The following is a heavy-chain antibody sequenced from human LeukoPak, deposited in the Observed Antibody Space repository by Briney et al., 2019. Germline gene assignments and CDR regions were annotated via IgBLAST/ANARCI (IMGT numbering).Heavy chain of an antibody. J-gene: IGHJ4*02. CDR3: ARAGMYSSSWYANVGVDFDY. D-gene: IGHD6-13*01. Sequence: ASETLSLTCTVSGGSISSYYWSWIRQPAGKGLEWIGEINHSGSTNYNPSLKSRVTISVDTSKNQFSLKLSSVTAADTAVYYCARAGMYSSSWYANVGVDFDYWGQGTLGTVSS. CDR2: INHSGST. CDR1: GGSISSYY. V-gene: IGHV4-34*01.